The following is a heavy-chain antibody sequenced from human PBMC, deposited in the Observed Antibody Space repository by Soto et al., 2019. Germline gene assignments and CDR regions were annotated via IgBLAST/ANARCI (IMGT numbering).Heavy chain of an antibody. V-gene: IGHV4-31*03. D-gene: IGHD2-2*01. CDR2: IYYSGST. Sequence: SETLSLTCTVSGGSISSGGYYRSWIRQHPGKGLEWIGYIYYSGSTYYNPSLKSRVTISVDTSKNQFSLKLSSVTAADTAVYYCARGDRYCSSTICFNWFDPWGQRTLVTVSS. CDR1: GGSISSGGYY. J-gene: IGHJ5*02. CDR3: ARGDRYCSSTICFNWFDP.